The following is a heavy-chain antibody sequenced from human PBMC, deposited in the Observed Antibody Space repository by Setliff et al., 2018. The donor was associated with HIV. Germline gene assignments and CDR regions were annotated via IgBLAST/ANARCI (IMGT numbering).Heavy chain of an antibody. D-gene: IGHD2-2*01. CDR3: ASHFGYCSSTSCESY. CDR1: GFTFSPYA. Sequence: GSLRPSCATSGFTFSPYAIHWVRQAPGMGLEWVSYITSSNNYMKYADSVKGRFTISRDNAKNSLYLQMNSLRAEDTAVYYCASHFGYCSSTSCESYWGQGALVTVSS. V-gene: IGHV3-21*05. CDR2: ITSSNNYM. J-gene: IGHJ4*02.